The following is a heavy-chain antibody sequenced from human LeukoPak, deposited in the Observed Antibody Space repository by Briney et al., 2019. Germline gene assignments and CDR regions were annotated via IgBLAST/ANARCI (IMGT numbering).Heavy chain of an antibody. V-gene: IGHV3-48*01. CDR3: AREDMVVVPAAMFDC. CDR2: ISGGSSTI. Sequence: PGGSLRLSCAASGFTFSSYSMNWVRQAPGKGLEWVSYISGGSSTIHYADSVKGRFTISRDNAKNSLYLHMNSLRAEDTAVYYCAREDMVVVPAAMFDCWGQGTLVTVSS. J-gene: IGHJ5*01. D-gene: IGHD2-2*01. CDR1: GFTFSSYS.